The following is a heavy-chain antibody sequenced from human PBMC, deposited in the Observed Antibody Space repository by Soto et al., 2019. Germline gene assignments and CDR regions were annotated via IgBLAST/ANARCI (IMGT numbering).Heavy chain of an antibody. J-gene: IGHJ6*02. V-gene: IGHV1-69*06. Sequence: QVQLVQSGAEVKKPGSSVKVSCKASGGTFSSYAISWVRQAPGQGLEWMGGIIPIFGTANYAQKFQGRVTITADKYTSTAYMELSSLRSEDTAVYYCASSIAEGGDYYYYYGMDVWGQGTTVTVSS. CDR1: GGTFSSYA. CDR3: ASSIAEGGDYYYYYGMDV. CDR2: IIPIFGTA. D-gene: IGHD6-6*01.